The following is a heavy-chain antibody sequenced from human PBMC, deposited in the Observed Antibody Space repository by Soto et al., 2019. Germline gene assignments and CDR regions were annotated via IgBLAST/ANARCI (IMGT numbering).Heavy chain of an antibody. CDR3: AHRPSGWYLFDY. J-gene: IGHJ4*02. V-gene: IGHV2-5*01. D-gene: IGHD6-19*01. Sequence: QITLKESGPKLVRPTQTLTLTCTFSGFSLSTSGLGVGWIRQPPGKALEWLALIYWNDDKRYSPSLKARLTITNDTSKNQVVLTMTNMDPVDTATHYCAHRPSGWYLFDYWGQGTLVTVSS. CDR1: GFSLSTSGLG. CDR2: IYWNDDK.